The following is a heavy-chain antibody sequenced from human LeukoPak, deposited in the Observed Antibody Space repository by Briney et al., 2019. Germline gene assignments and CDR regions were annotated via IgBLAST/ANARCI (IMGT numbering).Heavy chain of an antibody. CDR2: IYTSGST. J-gene: IGHJ6*03. D-gene: IGHD2-15*01. CDR1: GGSISSGSYY. Sequence: SETLSLTCTVSGGSISSGSYYWSWIRQPAGKGLEWIGRIYTSGSTNYNPPLKSRITLSVDTSKNQYSLKLRSVTAADTAVYYCARSLVVAGYSYYYYMDVWGKGTTVTVSS. CDR3: ARSLVVAGYSYYYYMDV. V-gene: IGHV4-61*02.